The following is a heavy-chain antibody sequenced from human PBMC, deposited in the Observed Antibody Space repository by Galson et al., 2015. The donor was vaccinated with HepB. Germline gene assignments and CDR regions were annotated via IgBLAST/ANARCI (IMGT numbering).Heavy chain of an antibody. Sequence: SLRLSCAASGFNFSSYSMNWVRQAPGKGLEWISYISSSSSSKNYADSVKGRFTISRDNAKNSLYLQLNSLRAEDTAVYYCARFDPHIGWFDPWGQGTLVTVSS. V-gene: IGHV3-48*01. J-gene: IGHJ5*02. CDR1: GFNFSSYS. D-gene: IGHD5-12*01. CDR3: ARFDPHIGWFDP. CDR2: ISSSSSSK.